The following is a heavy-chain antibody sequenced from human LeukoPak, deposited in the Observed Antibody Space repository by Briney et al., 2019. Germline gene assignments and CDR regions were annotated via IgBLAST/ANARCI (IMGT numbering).Heavy chain of an antibody. J-gene: IGHJ4*02. CDR1: GFTFHSHS. Sequence: GGSLRLSCAASGFTFHSHSMNWVRQAPGKGLEWVSSISMTSSYIYYADSVKGRFTISRDNAKNSLYLHMNSLRAEDTAVYYCARVAGYSGYEPGYFEDWGQGTLVTVSS. D-gene: IGHD5-12*01. CDR3: ARVAGYSGYEPGYFED. CDR2: ISMTSSYI. V-gene: IGHV3-21*01.